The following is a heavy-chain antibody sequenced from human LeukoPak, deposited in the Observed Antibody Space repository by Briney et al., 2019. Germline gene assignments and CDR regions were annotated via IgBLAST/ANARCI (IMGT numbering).Heavy chain of an antibody. J-gene: IGHJ3*02. CDR3: GKAVTTWAFDI. CDR1: GFTFSSYA. CDR2: ISYDGSNK. D-gene: IGHD4-17*01. V-gene: IGHV3-30-3*01. Sequence: QTGGSLRLSCAASGFTFSSYAMHWVRQAPGKGLEWVAVISYDGSNKYYADSVKGRFTISRDNSKNTLYLQMNSLRAEDTAVYYCGKAVTTWAFDIWGQGTMVTVSS.